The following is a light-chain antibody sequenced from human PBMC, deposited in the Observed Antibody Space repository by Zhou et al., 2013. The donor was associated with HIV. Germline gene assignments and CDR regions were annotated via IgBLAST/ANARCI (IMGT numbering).Light chain of an antibody. CDR2: RAS. CDR1: QSISGW. Sequence: DVQMTQSPSTLSASVGDRVTITCRASQSISGWVAWYQQKPGRAPKLLIYRASSLESGVPSRFSGSVSGTEFSLTISSLQSDDFATYYCQQYNSYQWTFGQGTKVEIK. CDR3: QQYNSYQWT. V-gene: IGKV1-5*03. J-gene: IGKJ1*01.